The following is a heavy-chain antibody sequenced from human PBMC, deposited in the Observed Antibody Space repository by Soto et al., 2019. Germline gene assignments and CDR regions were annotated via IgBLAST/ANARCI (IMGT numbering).Heavy chain of an antibody. CDR1: GYTFTSYA. CDR3: ARDHWETGTTLSRYYYMDV. D-gene: IGHD1-7*01. J-gene: IGHJ6*03. CDR2: INAGNGNT. Sequence: ASVKVSCKASGYTFTSYAMHWVRQAPGQRLEWMGWINAGNGNTKYSQKFQGRVTITRDTSASTAYMELSSLRSEDTAVYYCARDHWETGTTLSRYYYMDVWGKGTTVTVSS. V-gene: IGHV1-3*01.